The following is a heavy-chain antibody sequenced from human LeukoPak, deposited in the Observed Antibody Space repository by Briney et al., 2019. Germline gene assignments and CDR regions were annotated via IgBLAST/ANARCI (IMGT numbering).Heavy chain of an antibody. J-gene: IGHJ4*02. CDR1: GYTITNNY. V-gene: IGHV1-46*01. D-gene: IGHD3-22*01. CDR3: ARDLTHRRNYDNSGYQIVPAF. CDR2: INPSGTGT. Sequence: ASVKVSCKASGYTITNNYMHWVRQAPGQGLEWMGVINPSGTGTSYAQKFQGRITMSRDTSTSTVYMELSSLRSEDTAVYYCARDLTHRRNYDNSGYQIVPAFWGQGTLVTVSS.